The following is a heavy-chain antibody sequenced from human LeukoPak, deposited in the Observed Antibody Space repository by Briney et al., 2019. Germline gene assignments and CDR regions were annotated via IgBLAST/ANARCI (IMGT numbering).Heavy chain of an antibody. D-gene: IGHD6-13*01. CDR3: ARGFGSSWFDY. V-gene: IGHV1-2*02. Sequence: GASVKVSCKASGYTFTSNYMHWVRQAPGQGLEWVGWINSKSGATSYAQTFQGRVTMTRDTSITTAYMELSGLRSDDTAVYYCARGFGSSWFDYWGQGTLVTVSS. J-gene: IGHJ5*01. CDR1: GYTFTSNY. CDR2: INSKSGAT.